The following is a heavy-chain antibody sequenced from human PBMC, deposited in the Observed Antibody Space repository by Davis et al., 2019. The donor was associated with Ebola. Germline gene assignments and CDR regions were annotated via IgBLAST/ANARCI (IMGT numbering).Heavy chain of an antibody. CDR3: ARGLGFGVDY. J-gene: IGHJ4*02. CDR2: IDPSDSYT. CDR1: GYSFTSYW. D-gene: IGHD3-3*01. Sequence: GESLKISCQGSGYSFTSYWISWVRQLPGKGLEWMGRIDPSDSYTNYSPSFQGHVTISADKSISTAYLQWSSLKASDTAMYYCARGLGFGVDYWGQGTLVTVSS. V-gene: IGHV5-10-1*01.